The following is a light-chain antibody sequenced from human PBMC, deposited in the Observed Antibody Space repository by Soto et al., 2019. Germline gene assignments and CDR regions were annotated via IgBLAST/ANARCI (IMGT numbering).Light chain of an antibody. CDR3: SSYTSSSTLYV. CDR1: SSDVGGYNY. J-gene: IGLJ1*01. CDR2: DVS. Sequence: QSGLTQPASVSGSPGQSITMSCTGTSSDVGGYNYVSWYQQHPGKAPKLMIYDVSNRPSGVSNRFSGSKSGNTASLTISGLQAEDEADYYCSSYTSSSTLYVFGTGTKITVL. V-gene: IGLV2-14*01.